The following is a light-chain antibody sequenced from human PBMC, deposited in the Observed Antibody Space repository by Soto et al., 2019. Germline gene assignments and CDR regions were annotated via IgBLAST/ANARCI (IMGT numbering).Light chain of an antibody. CDR2: AAS. J-gene: IGKJ5*01. V-gene: IGKV1-39*01. CDR3: QQSYSTHIT. CDR1: QSISSY. Sequence: DIQMTQSPSSLSASVGDRVTITCRASQSISSYLNWYQQKPGKAPKLLIYAASSLQSGVPSRFSGSGSGTEFTLTISSLQPEDFATYYCQQSYSTHITFGQGTRLEIK.